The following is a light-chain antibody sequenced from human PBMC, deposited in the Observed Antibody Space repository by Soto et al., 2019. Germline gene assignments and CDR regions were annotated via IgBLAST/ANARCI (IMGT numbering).Light chain of an antibody. V-gene: IGKV3-15*01. CDR1: QSVSSS. Sequence: EIVMTQSPATLSVSPGERATLSCRASQSVSSSLAWFQQKPGQAPRLLIYCASTRATDIPARFSGSGSGTEFTLTISSLQSEDFAVYYCQQYNNWPPENTFGQGTKLEIK. CDR3: QQYNNWPPENT. CDR2: CAS. J-gene: IGKJ2*01.